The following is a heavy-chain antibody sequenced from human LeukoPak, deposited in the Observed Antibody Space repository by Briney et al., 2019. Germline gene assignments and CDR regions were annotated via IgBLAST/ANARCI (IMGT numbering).Heavy chain of an antibody. D-gene: IGHD2-15*01. CDR2: IKQDGSEK. Sequence: GGSLRLSCAVSGFTFSTYWMHWVRQAPGKGLEWVANIKQDGSEKYYIASVKGRFTISRDNAKNSLYLQMNSLRAEDTAVYYCARVGMGLGYCSGGSCDGAFDIWGQGTMVTVSS. V-gene: IGHV3-7*01. CDR3: ARVGMGLGYCSGGSCDGAFDI. CDR1: GFTFSTYW. J-gene: IGHJ3*02.